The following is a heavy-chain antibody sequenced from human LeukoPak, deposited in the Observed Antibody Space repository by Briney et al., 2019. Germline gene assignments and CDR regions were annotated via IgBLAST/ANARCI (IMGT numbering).Heavy chain of an antibody. D-gene: IGHD2-2*02. CDR2: VSVDGNYT. CDR1: GFTFSNSP. Sequence: PGGSLRLSCAASGFTFSNSPMHWARQAPGKGLEWVAFVSVDGNYTTYGDSVKGRLPLSRDETKNTLYLQMNSLRTEDTAVYYCAREDYTSGHAGALGFDPRGQGTLVTVSS. J-gene: IGHJ5*02. V-gene: IGHV3-30*04. CDR3: AREDYTSGHAGALGFDP.